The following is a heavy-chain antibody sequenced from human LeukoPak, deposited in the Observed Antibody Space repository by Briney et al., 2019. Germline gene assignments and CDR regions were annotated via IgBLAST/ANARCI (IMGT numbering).Heavy chain of an antibody. J-gene: IGHJ3*02. Sequence: SETLSLTCAVSTDSFSSHYWTWIRQPPGKGLEWIGYISYIGSTNFNPSLKSRVTISIDTSKNQFSLKLSSVTAADTAVYYCARDVVTVTKGFDIWGQGTMVSVSS. D-gene: IGHD4-17*01. CDR2: ISYIGST. V-gene: IGHV4-59*11. CDR1: TDSFSSHY. CDR3: ARDVVTVTKGFDI.